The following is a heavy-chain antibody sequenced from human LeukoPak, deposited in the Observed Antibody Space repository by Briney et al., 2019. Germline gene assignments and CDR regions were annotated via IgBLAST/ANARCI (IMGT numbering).Heavy chain of an antibody. J-gene: IGHJ4*02. Sequence: PGGSLRLSCAASGFTFSSYDMHWVRQATGKGLEWVSAIDTAGDTYYPGSVKGRFTISRENAKNSLYLQMNSLRAEDTAVYYCARDRGSGSYLRTPSDYWGQGTLVTVSS. CDR1: GFTFSSYD. D-gene: IGHD3-10*01. V-gene: IGHV3-13*01. CDR2: IDTAGDT. CDR3: ARDRGSGSYLRTPSDY.